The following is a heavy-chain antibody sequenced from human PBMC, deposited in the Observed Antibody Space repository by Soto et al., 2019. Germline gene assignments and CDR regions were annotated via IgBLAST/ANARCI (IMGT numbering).Heavy chain of an antibody. CDR2: ISYSGST. D-gene: IGHD3-22*01. Sequence: QVQLQESGPGLVKPSQTLSLTCTVSGGSISSGTYYWIWIRQHPGKGLEWIGYISYSGSTYYNPSLRSRVTLSVDTSKNQFSLKLSSVTAADTAVYYCARSHYDNSGYYGYWGQGTLVTVSS. V-gene: IGHV4-31*03. CDR1: GGSISSGTYY. J-gene: IGHJ4*02. CDR3: ARSHYDNSGYYGY.